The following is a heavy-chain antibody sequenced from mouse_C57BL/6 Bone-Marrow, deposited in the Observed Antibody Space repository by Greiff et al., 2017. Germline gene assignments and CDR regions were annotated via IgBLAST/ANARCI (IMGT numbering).Heavy chain of an antibody. CDR2: IHPNSGST. Sequence: QVQLQQPGAELVKPGASVKLSCKASGYTFTSYWMHWVKQRPGQGLEWIGMIHPNSGSTNYNEKFKSKATLTVDKSSSTAYMQLSSLTSEDSAVXYCARSGALLFRYFAYWGQGTTLTVSS. D-gene: IGHD2-10*01. J-gene: IGHJ2*01. CDR1: GYTFTSYW. CDR3: ARSGALLFRYFAY. V-gene: IGHV1-64*01.